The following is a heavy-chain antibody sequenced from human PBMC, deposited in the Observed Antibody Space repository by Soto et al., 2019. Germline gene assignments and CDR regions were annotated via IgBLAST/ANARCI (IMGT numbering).Heavy chain of an antibody. CDR1: GGSINNYY. J-gene: IGHJ4*02. CDR3: ARASNDFGGSGAFDY. D-gene: IGHD2-15*01. CDR2: IYYSGST. Sequence: PSETLSLTCTVSGGSINNYYWIWIRQPPGKALEWIGYIYYSGSTNYNPSLRSRITISVDTSKNQFSLNLSSVTAADTAVYYCARASNDFGGSGAFDYWGQGTLVTVSS. V-gene: IGHV4-59*01.